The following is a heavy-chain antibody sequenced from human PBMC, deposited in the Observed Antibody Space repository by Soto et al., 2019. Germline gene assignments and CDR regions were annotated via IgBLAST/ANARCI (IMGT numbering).Heavy chain of an antibody. CDR1: GFTFRSYA. D-gene: IGHD1-7*01. CDR3: AKGNSWSPALVLDI. CDR2: ISGSAGST. Sequence: GGSLGLSCAASGFTFRSYAMNCVRQAPGKGLEWVSAISGSAGSTYDADSVNGRFTISRDTSKNTLYLQMNSLRAEDTAVYYCAKGNSWSPALVLDIWGQGTMVTVSS. V-gene: IGHV3-23*01. J-gene: IGHJ3*02.